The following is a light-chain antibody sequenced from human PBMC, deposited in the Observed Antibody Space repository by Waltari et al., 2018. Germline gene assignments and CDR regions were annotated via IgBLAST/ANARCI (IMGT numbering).Light chain of an antibody. V-gene: IGLV2-11*01. CDR2: DVS. CDR3: CSYAGSFTVV. J-gene: IGLJ2*01. CDR1: SSDVGDYNY. Sequence: QSALTQPRSVSGSPGQSVTISCTGTSSDVGDYNYVSWYQQHPAEAPKLMISDVSERPSGVPDRFSGSKSGNTASLTISGLQAEDEADYYCCSYAGSFTVVFGGGTKLTVL.